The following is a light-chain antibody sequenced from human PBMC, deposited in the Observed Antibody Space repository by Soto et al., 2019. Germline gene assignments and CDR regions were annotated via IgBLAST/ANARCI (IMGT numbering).Light chain of an antibody. CDR3: WT. V-gene: IGKV3D-7*01. J-gene: IGKJ1*01. CDR1: QGVRSSY. Sequence: EIVLTQSPATLTLSPGDRATLSCRASQGVRSSYLTWYQQKPGQAPRLLIYAVSTRATSIPARFSGSGSGTDFTLTISSLQPEDFAVYSKWTFGQGTKVDIK. CDR2: AVS.